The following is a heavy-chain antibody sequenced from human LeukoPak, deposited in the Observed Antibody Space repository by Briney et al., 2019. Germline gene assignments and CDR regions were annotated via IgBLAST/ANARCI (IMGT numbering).Heavy chain of an antibody. CDR2: IYSDDST. J-gene: IGHJ4*02. CDR1: GFTVSSNY. Sequence: GGSLRLSCAVSGFTVSSNYMSWVRQAPGKGLEWVSVIYSDDSTNYADSVKGRFTISRDNSKNTLYLQMNSLRAEDTAIYYCAKEYTGTFSPFPSYFDNWGQGTLVTVSS. D-gene: IGHD1-26*01. CDR3: AKEYTGTFSPFPSYFDN. V-gene: IGHV3-66*01.